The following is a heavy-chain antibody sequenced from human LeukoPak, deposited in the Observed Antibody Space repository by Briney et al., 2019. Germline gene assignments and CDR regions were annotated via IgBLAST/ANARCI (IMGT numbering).Heavy chain of an antibody. CDR1: GGSISSGGYP. D-gene: IGHD6-13*01. V-gene: IGHV4-30-2*01. J-gene: IGHJ4*02. Sequence: SQTLSLTCAVSGGSISSGGYPWSWIRQPPGKGLEWIGYIYQNGNTYYNPSLKSRVTISVDRSKNQFFLNLSSVTAADTAVYYCGRGGIAAAASGIDYWGQGTLVAVSS. CDR3: GRGGIAAAASGIDY. CDR2: IYQNGNT.